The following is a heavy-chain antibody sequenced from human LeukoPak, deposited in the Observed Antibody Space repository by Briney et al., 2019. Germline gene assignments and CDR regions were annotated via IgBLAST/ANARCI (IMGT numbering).Heavy chain of an antibody. CDR3: AKHTWELLGIVDY. Sequence: PGGSLRLSCAASGFTVSSNYMSWVRQAPGKGLEWVSAISGSGGSTYYADSVKGRFTISRDNSKNTLYLQMNSLRAEDTAVYYCAKHTWELLGIVDYWGQGTLVTVSS. CDR2: ISGSGGST. D-gene: IGHD1-26*01. V-gene: IGHV3-23*01. CDR1: GFTVSSNY. J-gene: IGHJ4*02.